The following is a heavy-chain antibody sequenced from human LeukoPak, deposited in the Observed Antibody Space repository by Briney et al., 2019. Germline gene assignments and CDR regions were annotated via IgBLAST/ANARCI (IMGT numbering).Heavy chain of an antibody. D-gene: IGHD6-25*01. J-gene: IGHJ4*02. Sequence: GGSLRLSCAASGFTFSSYAMSWVRQAPGNGLEWVSAISGSGGSTYYADSVKGRFTISRDNSKNTLYLQMNSLRAEDTAVYYCAKSNGYSSANRHYFDYWGQGTLVTVSS. CDR1: GFTFSSYA. CDR3: AKSNGYSSANRHYFDY. CDR2: ISGSGGST. V-gene: IGHV3-23*01.